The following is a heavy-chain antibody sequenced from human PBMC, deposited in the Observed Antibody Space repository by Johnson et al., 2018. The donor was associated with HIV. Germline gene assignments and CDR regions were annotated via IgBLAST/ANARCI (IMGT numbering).Heavy chain of an antibody. V-gene: IGHV3-7*01. CDR2: IKQDGSEK. CDR3: AKDEGYGKFDAFDI. J-gene: IGHJ3*02. CDR1: GFTFSSYW. Sequence: VQLVESGGGLVQPGGSLRLSCAASGFTFSSYWMSWVRQAPGKGLEWVANIKQDGSEKYYADSVKGRFTISRDNSKNTLYLQMNSLRAEDTAVYYCAKDEGYGKFDAFDIWGQGTMVTVSS. D-gene: IGHD5-18*01.